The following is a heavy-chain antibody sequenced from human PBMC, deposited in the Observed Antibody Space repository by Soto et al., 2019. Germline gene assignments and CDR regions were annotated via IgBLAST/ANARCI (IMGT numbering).Heavy chain of an antibody. J-gene: IGHJ5*02. CDR1: GDSISSGAYY. V-gene: IGHV4-31*03. Sequence: PSETLSLTCTVSGDSISSGAYYWSCIRQHPGEGLEWIGYIHYSGNTYYNPSLKRRFTISVDTSNNQFSLKLSSVTAADTAVYYCARAAYYCTITSCRSNWFDPWGQGTLVTVSS. D-gene: IGHD2-2*01. CDR2: IHYSGNT. CDR3: ARAAYYCTITSCRSNWFDP.